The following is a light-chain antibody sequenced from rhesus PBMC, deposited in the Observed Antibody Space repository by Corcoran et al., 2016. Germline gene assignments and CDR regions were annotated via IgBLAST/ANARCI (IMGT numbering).Light chain of an antibody. CDR1: ENVNNY. V-gene: IGKV1-74*01. CDR3: QHGYGTPYS. Sequence: DIQMTQSPSSLSASVGDRVTITCRASENVNNYLNWYQQKPGKAPKLLIYKASTLKSGVPSRFRGSGSGTDYTFTISSLQPEDVATYYCQHGYGTPYSFGQGTKVEIK. J-gene: IGKJ2*01. CDR2: KAS.